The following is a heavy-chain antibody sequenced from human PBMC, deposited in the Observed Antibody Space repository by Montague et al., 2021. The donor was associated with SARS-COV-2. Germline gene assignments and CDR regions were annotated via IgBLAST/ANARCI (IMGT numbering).Heavy chain of an antibody. CDR2: IYSSGST. CDR3: ARAHSGSWAHLDN. J-gene: IGHJ4*02. Sequence: TLSLTCTVSGGSIRSGSYYWSWIRQPAGKGLEWIGRIYSSGSTNYNPSLKSRDTMSVDTSKNQFSLKVSSVTAADTAVYYCARAHSGSWAHLDNWGQGSLVTVSS. V-gene: IGHV4-61*02. CDR1: GGSIRSGSYY. D-gene: IGHD5-12*01.